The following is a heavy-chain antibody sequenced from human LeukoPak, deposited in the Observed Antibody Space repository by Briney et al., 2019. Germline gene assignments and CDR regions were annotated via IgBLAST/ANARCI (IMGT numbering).Heavy chain of an antibody. CDR3: ASTVVKGVGFDY. Sequence: PSQTLSLTCTVSGGSISSGSYYWSWIRQPAGKGLEWIGRIYTSGSTNYNPPLKSRVNISVDTSKNQFSLKLSSVTAADTAVYYCASTVVKGVGFDYWGQGTLVTVSS. J-gene: IGHJ4*02. V-gene: IGHV4-61*02. D-gene: IGHD4-23*01. CDR1: GGSISSGSYY. CDR2: IYTSGST.